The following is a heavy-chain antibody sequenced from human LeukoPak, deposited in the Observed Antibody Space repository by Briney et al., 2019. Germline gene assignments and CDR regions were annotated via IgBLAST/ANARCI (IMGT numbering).Heavy chain of an antibody. Sequence: GGSLRLSCAASGFTFSSYGMHWVRQAPGKGLEWVAIIWYDGSNKYYADSVKGRFTISRDNSKNTLYLQMNSLRAEDTAVYYCARDFGIDVDTAMVTVSYFFDYWGQGTLVTVSS. V-gene: IGHV3-33*01. J-gene: IGHJ4*02. D-gene: IGHD5-18*01. CDR2: IWYDGSNK. CDR1: GFTFSSYG. CDR3: ARDFGIDVDTAMVTVSYFFDY.